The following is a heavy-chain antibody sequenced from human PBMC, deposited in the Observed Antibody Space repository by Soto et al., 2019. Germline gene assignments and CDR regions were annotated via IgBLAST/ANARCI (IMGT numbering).Heavy chain of an antibody. D-gene: IGHD6-6*01. CDR1: GFTFSSFW. J-gene: IGHJ3*02. Sequence: PGGSVRLSCAASGFTFSSFWMSWVRQAPGKGLEWVANIKHDGSEKYYVDSVKGRFTISRDNAKNSLYLQMNSLRAEDTAVYYCARGGKQLARALDIWGQGTMGTVSS. CDR2: IKHDGSEK. V-gene: IGHV3-7*01. CDR3: ARGGKQLARALDI.